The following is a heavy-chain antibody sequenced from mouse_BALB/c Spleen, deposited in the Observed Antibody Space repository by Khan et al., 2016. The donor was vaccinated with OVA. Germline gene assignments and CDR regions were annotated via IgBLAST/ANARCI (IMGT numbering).Heavy chain of an antibody. CDR1: GYIFTNYG. Sequence: QIQLVQSGPELKKPGETVKISCKASGYIFTNYGMTWVKQAPGKGLKWMGWINTYTGEPTYADDFKGRFAFSLETSDNTAYLQINNLKKEDTATYFCARTLYGSGYDYAMDYWGQGTSVTVSS. D-gene: IGHD1-1*01. J-gene: IGHJ4*01. CDR2: INTYTGEP. CDR3: ARTLYGSGYDYAMDY. V-gene: IGHV9-3-1*01.